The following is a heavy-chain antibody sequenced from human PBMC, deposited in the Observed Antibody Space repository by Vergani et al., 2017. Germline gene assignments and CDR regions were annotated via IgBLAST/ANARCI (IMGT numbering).Heavy chain of an antibody. Sequence: EVQLVQSGAEVKKPGESLKISCKGSGYSFTSYWIGWVRQMPGKGLEWMGIIYPGDSDTRYSPSFQGQVTMSAAKSISTAYLQWSRLKASYTAMYYCARQGKSSYWYFDLWGRGSLVTVSS. J-gene: IGHJ2*01. CDR2: IYPGDSDT. D-gene: IGHD6-19*01. V-gene: IGHV5-51*01. CDR1: GYSFTSYW. CDR3: ARQGKSSYWYFDL.